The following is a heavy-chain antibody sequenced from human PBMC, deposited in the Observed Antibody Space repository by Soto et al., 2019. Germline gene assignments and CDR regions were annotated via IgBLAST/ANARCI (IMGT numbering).Heavy chain of an antibody. J-gene: IGHJ4*02. CDR2: IFNSGTT. V-gene: IGHV4-30-4*08. CDR3: XXXXXXXXDXTIIXNXXXFDS. Sequence: QVQLQXXXPGLVKPSQTLSLTCTVSGGSVSSDDYYWNWIRQHPGKGXEWIGYIFNSGTTYHNPSLXXRXXXXXXXXXXXXXXXXXXXXXXXXXXXXXXXXXXXXXDXTIIXNXXXFDSWGQGTLVAV. CDR1: GGSVSSDDYY.